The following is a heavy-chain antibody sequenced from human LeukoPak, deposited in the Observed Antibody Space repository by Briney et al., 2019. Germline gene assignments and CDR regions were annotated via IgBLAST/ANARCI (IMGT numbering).Heavy chain of an antibody. D-gene: IGHD4-17*01. J-gene: IGHJ4*02. CDR3: ARERSPAYYFDY. V-gene: IGHV3-33*01. CDR1: GFTFSSYG. CDR2: IWYDGSNK. Sequence: GGSLRPSCAASGFTFSSYGMHWVRQAPGKGLEWVAVIWYDGSNKYYADSVKGRFTISRDNSKNTLYLQMNSLRAEDTAVYYCARERSPAYYFDYWGQGTLVTVSS.